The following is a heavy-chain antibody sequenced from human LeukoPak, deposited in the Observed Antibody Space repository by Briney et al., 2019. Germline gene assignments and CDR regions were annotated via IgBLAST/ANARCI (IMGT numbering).Heavy chain of an antibody. J-gene: IGHJ4*02. D-gene: IGHD3-10*01. V-gene: IGHV1-18*01. Sequence: ASVKVSCKASGYTFNNYGITWVRQAPGQGLEWMGWISAYNSAYNGNTHYAQKLQGRVTMTTDTSTNTGYMELRSLRSDDTAVYCCAREYGSGSYTGIDYWGQGTLVTVSS. CDR2: ISAYNSAYNGNT. CDR3: AREYGSGSYTGIDY. CDR1: GYTFNNYG.